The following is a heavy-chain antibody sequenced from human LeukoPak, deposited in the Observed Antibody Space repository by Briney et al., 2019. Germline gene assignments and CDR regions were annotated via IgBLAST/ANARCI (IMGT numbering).Heavy chain of an antibody. CDR1: GGSISSSSYY. J-gene: IGHJ4*02. V-gene: IGHV4-39*01. CDR3: ARHGYSGYDEDY. Sequence: SETLSLTCTVSGGSISSSSYYWGWIRQPPGKGLEWIGSIYYSGSTYYNPSLKSRVTISVDTSKNQFSLKLSSVTAADTAVYYCARHGYSGYDEDYWGQGTLVTVSS. CDR2: IYYSGST. D-gene: IGHD5-12*01.